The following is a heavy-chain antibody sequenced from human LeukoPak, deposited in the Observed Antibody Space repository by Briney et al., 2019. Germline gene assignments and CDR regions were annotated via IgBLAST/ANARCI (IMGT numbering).Heavy chain of an antibody. CDR1: GFTFSSYG. D-gene: IGHD1-26*01. V-gene: IGHV3-30*18. CDR3: AKLATDY. CDR2: ISYDGSNK. Sequence: GRSLRLSCAASGFTFSSYGMHWVRQAPGKGLEWVAVISYDGSNKYYADSVKGRFTISRDNSKNTLYLQMNSLRAEDTAMYYCAKLATDYWGQGTLVTVSS. J-gene: IGHJ4*02.